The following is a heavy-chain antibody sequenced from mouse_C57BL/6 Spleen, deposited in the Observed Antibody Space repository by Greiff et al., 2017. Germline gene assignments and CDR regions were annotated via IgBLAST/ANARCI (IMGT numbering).Heavy chain of an antibody. D-gene: IGHD2-5*01. CDR1: GYTFTSYW. Sequence: QVQLQQPGAELVRPGSSVKLSCKASGYTFTSYWMDWVKQRPGQGLEWIGNIYPSDSETHYNQKFKDKATLTVDKSSSTSYMQLSSLTSEDSAVYYWARGGSAYYSNYDAMDYWGQGTSVTVSS. J-gene: IGHJ4*01. CDR2: IYPSDSET. V-gene: IGHV1-61*01. CDR3: ARGGSAYYSNYDAMDY.